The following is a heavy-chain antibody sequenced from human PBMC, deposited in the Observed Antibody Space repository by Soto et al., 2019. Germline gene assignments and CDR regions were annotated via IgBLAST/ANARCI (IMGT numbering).Heavy chain of an antibody. Sequence: ASETLSLTCTVSGGSISSYYWSWIRQPPGKGLEWIGHIYYSGSTNYNPSLKSRVTISVDTSKNQVSLKLSSVTVADTAVYYCARAHGSYYDYWGQGTPVTVSS. CDR3: ARAHGSYYDY. CDR1: GGSISSYY. D-gene: IGHD1-26*01. J-gene: IGHJ4*02. CDR2: IYYSGST. V-gene: IGHV4-59*01.